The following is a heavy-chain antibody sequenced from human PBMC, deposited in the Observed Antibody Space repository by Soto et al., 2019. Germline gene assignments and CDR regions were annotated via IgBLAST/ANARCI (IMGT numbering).Heavy chain of an antibody. J-gene: IGHJ4*02. CDR1: GGSISSGGYY. CDR2: IYYSGST. V-gene: IGHV4-31*03. D-gene: IGHD6-13*01. Sequence: QVQLQESGPGLVKPSQTLSLTCTVSGGSISSGGYYWSWIRQHPWKGLEWFGYIYYSGSTYDNPSLKSRATISVDTSKSQCSRKLSTVTAADTAVYYCARGGSSWYGGRPFAYWGQGTLDTVSS. CDR3: ARGGSSWYGGRPFAY.